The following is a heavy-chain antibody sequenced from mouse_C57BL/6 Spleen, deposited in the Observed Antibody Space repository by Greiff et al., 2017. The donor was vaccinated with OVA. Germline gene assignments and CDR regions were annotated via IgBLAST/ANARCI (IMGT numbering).Heavy chain of an antibody. CDR3: ARRGTGTIAWFAY. J-gene: IGHJ3*01. V-gene: IGHV1-55*01. D-gene: IGHD4-1*01. Sequence: VQLQQPGAELVKPGASVKMSCKASGYTFTSYWITWVKQRPGQGLEWIGDIYPGSGSTNYNEKFKSKATLTVDTSSSTAYMQLSSLTSEDSAVYYCARRGTGTIAWFAYWGQGTLVTVSA. CDR1: GYTFTSYW. CDR2: IYPGSGST.